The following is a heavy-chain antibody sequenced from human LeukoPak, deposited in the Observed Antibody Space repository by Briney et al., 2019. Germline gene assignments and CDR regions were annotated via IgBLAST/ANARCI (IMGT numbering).Heavy chain of an antibody. CDR2: INPSGGST. D-gene: IGHD2-15*01. J-gene: IGHJ1*01. CDR3: ARDLVGYCSGGSCNEAGYFQH. V-gene: IGHV1-46*01. CDR1: GYTFTSYY. Sequence: GASVKVSCKAPGYTFTSYYMHWVRQAPGQGLEWMGIINPSGGSTSYAQKFQGRVTMTRDTSTSTVYMELSSLRSEDTAVYYCARDLVGYCSGGSCNEAGYFQHWGQGTLVTVSS.